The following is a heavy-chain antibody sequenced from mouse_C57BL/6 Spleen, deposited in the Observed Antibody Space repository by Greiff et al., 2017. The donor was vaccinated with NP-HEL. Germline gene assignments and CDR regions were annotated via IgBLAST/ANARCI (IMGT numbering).Heavy chain of an antibody. D-gene: IGHD2-4*01. CDR1: GYTFTSYT. Sequence: VQVVESGAELARPGASVKMSCKASGYTFTSYTMHWVKQRPGQGLEWIGYINPSSGYTKYNQKFKDKATLTADKSSSTAYMQLSSLTSEDSAVYYCARVYDYAWFAYWGQGTLVTVSA. CDR3: ARVYDYAWFAY. J-gene: IGHJ3*01. CDR2: INPSSGYT. V-gene: IGHV1-4*01.